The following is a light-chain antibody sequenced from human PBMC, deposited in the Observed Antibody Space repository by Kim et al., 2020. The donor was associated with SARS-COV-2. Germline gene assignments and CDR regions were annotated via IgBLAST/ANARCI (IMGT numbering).Light chain of an antibody. J-gene: IGKJ1*01. CDR1: QSISTW. CDR2: DAS. V-gene: IGKV1-5*01. Sequence: GDRVAITCRAGQSISTWLAWYQQKPGQAPKLLIYDASSLERGVPSRFVGSGSGTELTLTITSLQPDDFATYYCQQYNTYWTFGQGTKV. CDR3: QQYNTYWT.